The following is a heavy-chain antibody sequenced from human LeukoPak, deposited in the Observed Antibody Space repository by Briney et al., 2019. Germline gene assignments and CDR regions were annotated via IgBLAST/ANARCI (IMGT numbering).Heavy chain of an antibody. CDR2: IFYSGST. Sequence: SGTLSLTCTVAGGSVSSSSFYWGWIRQPPGKGLEWIGSIFYSGSTYYNPSLKSRVTISVDTSKNQFSLKLSSVTAADTSVYYCVRQIRMYGSNTGWFDPWGQGTLVTVSS. CDR3: VRQIRMYGSNTGWFDP. V-gene: IGHV4-39*01. CDR1: GGSVSSSSFY. J-gene: IGHJ5*02. D-gene: IGHD6-13*01.